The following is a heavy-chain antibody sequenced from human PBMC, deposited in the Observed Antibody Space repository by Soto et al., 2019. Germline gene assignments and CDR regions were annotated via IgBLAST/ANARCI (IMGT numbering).Heavy chain of an antibody. CDR2: IYHSGST. V-gene: IGHV4-4*02. D-gene: IGHD3-10*01. CDR3: ARRWGEGRVDY. Sequence: SETLSLTCAVSGASISSSNWWSWVRQPPGKGLEWIGEIYHSGSTNYNPSLKSRVTISVVKSRNQFSLKLSSVTAADTAVYYCARRWGEGRVDYWGQGTLVTVSS. CDR1: GASISSSNW. J-gene: IGHJ4*02.